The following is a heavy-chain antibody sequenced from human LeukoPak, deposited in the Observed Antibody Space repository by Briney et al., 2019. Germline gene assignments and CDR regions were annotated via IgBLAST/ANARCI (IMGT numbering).Heavy chain of an antibody. Sequence: PGESLRLSCAASGLIFSSYAMSWVRQAPGKGLEWVSGISGSGGGTYYADSVKGRFTISRDNSKNTLYLQMNSLRAEDTAVYYCATDYYCDYWGQGTLVTVSS. V-gene: IGHV3-23*01. J-gene: IGHJ4*02. CDR3: ATDYYCDY. CDR1: GLIFSSYA. CDR2: ISGSGGGT.